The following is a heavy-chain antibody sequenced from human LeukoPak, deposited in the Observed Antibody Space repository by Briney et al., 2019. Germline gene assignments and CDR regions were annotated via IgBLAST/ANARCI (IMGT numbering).Heavy chain of an antibody. J-gene: IGHJ6*02. Sequence: ASVKVSCKASGYTFISYGISWVRQAPGQGLEWMGWISAYNGNTNYAQKLQGRVTMTTDTSTSTAYMELRSLRSDDTAVYYCARVGIAVAGTGGDYYGMDVWGQGTTVTVSS. CDR3: ARVGIAVAGTGGDYYGMDV. D-gene: IGHD6-19*01. CDR1: GYTFISYG. CDR2: ISAYNGNT. V-gene: IGHV1-18*01.